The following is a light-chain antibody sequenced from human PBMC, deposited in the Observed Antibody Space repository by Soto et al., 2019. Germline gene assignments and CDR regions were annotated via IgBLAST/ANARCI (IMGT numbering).Light chain of an antibody. CDR3: QSYDSSLRGAV. Sequence: QSVLTQPPSVSGAPGQRVTISCTGSSSNIGAGYDVHWYQQLPGTAPKLLIYGNSNRPSGVPDRFSGSKSDTSASLAITGLQAEDGADYYCQSYDSSLRGAVFGGGTQLTVL. J-gene: IGLJ7*01. V-gene: IGLV1-40*01. CDR2: GNS. CDR1: SSNIGAGYD.